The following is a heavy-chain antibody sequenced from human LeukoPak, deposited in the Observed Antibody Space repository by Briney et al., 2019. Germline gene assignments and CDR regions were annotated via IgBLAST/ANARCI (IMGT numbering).Heavy chain of an antibody. CDR1: GFTFDDDG. D-gene: IGHD4-17*01. V-gene: IGHV3-20*04. Sequence: PGGSLRLSCAASGFTFDDDGMSWVRQAPGRGLEWVSGINWNGGSTGYADSVKGRFTISRDNAKNSLYLQMNSLRAEDTALYYCARRRGPTGYYYMDVWGKGTTVTVSS. CDR3: ARRRGPTGYYYMDV. CDR2: INWNGGST. J-gene: IGHJ6*03.